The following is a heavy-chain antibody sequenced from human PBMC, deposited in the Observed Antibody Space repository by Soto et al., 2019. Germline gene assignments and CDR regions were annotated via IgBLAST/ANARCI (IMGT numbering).Heavy chain of an antibody. D-gene: IGHD3-10*01. CDR2: IIPIFGTA. CDR1: GGTFSSYA. J-gene: IGHJ6*02. CDR3: ARDPIHYGSGSYYDSPYYYYGMDV. Sequence: SVKVSCKASGGTFSSYAISWVRQAPGQGLEWMGGIIPIFGTANYAQKFQGRVTITADKSTSTAYMELSSLRSEDTAVYYCARDPIHYGSGSYYDSPYYYYGMDVWGQGTTVTVSS. V-gene: IGHV1-69*06.